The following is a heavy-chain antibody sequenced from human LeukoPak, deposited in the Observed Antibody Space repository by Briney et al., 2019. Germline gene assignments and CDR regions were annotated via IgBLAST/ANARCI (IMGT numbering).Heavy chain of an antibody. J-gene: IGHJ4*02. Sequence: PSETLSLTCTVSGGSISSYYWSWIRQPPGKGLEWIGYIYYSGSTNYNPSLKSRVTISVDTSKNQFSLKLSSVTAADTAVYYCARESIGSGGYFDYWGQGTPVTVSS. V-gene: IGHV4-59*01. CDR1: GGSISSYY. CDR2: IYYSGST. CDR3: ARESIGSGGYFDY. D-gene: IGHD6-25*01.